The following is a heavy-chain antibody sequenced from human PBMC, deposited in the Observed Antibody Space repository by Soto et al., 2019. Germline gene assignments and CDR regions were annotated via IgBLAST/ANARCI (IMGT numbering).Heavy chain of an antibody. V-gene: IGHV3-33*01. CDR1: GFSFRNCG. J-gene: IGHJ3*01. D-gene: IGHD2-15*01. CDR3: ARDLGRTLGSLKNDAFDL. Sequence: QVQLVESGGGVVQPGRSLRLSCAASGFSFRNCGMHWVRQAPGKGLEWVSVIWYDGSNKYYADSVKGRFTISRDTSKNTLYVQMDSLRAEDTAVYYCARDLGRTLGSLKNDAFDLWGQGTMVTVSS. CDR2: IWYDGSNK.